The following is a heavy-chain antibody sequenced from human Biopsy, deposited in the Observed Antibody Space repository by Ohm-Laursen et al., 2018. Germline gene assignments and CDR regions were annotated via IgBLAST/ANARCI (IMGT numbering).Heavy chain of an antibody. Sequence: GSSVKVSCNTSGYNFISYSINWVRQAPGQGLEWMGWIRPLNGDTKYGQKFQDRATMTTDTSTSTVYMELTSLRSDDTAVYYCARGEVTFGELIVSLDSWGQGTLVTVSS. CDR1: GYNFISYS. J-gene: IGHJ4*02. CDR2: IRPLNGDT. D-gene: IGHD3-16*02. V-gene: IGHV1-18*01. CDR3: ARGEVTFGELIVSLDS.